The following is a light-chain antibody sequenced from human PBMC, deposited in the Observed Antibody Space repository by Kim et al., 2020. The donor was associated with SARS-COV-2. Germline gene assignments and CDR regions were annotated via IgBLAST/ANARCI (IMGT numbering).Light chain of an antibody. CDR2: STS. CDR3: LLYYGGAQLWV. J-gene: IGLJ3*02. CDR1: TGAVTSGYY. Sequence: GTVTLTCASSTGAVTSGYYPNWFQQKPGQAPRALIYSTSIKHSWTPARFSGSLLGGKAALTLSGVQPEDEAEYYCLLYYGGAQLWVFGGGTQLTVL. V-gene: IGLV7-43*01.